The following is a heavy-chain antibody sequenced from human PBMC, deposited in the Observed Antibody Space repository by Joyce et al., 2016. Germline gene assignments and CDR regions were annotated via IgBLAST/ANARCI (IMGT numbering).Heavy chain of an antibody. CDR3: AKVAEGSAVYFYYMDV. CDR1: GFTFSSYA. CDR2: ISGSGGSI. D-gene: IGHD6-6*01. V-gene: IGHV3-23*01. Sequence: EVQLLESGGGLVQPAGSLRLSCAASGFTFSSYALSWVRQAQGKGLGWVSVISGSGGSIYDPDSVNGRFTFSRDNAKNTLYLQMNSLRAEDTAVYYCAKVAEGSAVYFYYMDVWGKGTTVTVSS. J-gene: IGHJ6*03.